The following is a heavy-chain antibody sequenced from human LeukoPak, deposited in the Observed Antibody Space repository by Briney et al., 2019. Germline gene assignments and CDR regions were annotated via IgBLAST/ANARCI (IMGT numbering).Heavy chain of an antibody. Sequence: GRSLRLSCAASGFTFDDYAMHWVRQAPGKGLEWVSGISWNSGSIGYADSVKGRFTISRDNAKNSLYLQMNSLRAEDTALYYCAKDILAGDYDDYRYFDYWGQGTLVTVSS. J-gene: IGHJ4*02. V-gene: IGHV3-9*01. D-gene: IGHD4-17*01. CDR3: AKDILAGDYDDYRYFDY. CDR2: ISWNSGSI. CDR1: GFTFDDYA.